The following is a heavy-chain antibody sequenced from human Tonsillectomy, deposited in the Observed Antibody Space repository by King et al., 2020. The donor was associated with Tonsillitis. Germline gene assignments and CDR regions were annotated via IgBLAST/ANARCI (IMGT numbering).Heavy chain of an antibody. V-gene: IGHV1-8*02. D-gene: IGHD6-13*01. CDR3: ARGGGSSSWYVGDHWFDP. CDR2: MNPNSGNT. Sequence: QLVQSGAEVKKPGASVKVSCKASGYTFTSYDINWVRQATGQGLEWMGWMNPNSGNTGYAQKFQGRVTMTRKTSISTAYMELSSLRSEEPAVYYCARGGGSSSWYVGDHWFDPWGQGTLVTVSS. J-gene: IGHJ5*02. CDR1: GYTFTSYD.